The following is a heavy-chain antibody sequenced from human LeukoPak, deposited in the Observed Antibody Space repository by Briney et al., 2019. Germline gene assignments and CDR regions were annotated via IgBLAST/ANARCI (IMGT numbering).Heavy chain of an antibody. Sequence: PGRSLRLSCAASGFTFGSYGMHWVRQAPGKGLEWVAVISYDGSNKYYADSVKGRFTISRDNSKNTLYLQMNSLRAEDTAVYYCASHSSGWYALPFDYWGQGTLVTVSS. D-gene: IGHD6-19*01. CDR3: ASHSSGWYALPFDY. CDR1: GFTFGSYG. J-gene: IGHJ4*02. V-gene: IGHV3-30*03. CDR2: ISYDGSNK.